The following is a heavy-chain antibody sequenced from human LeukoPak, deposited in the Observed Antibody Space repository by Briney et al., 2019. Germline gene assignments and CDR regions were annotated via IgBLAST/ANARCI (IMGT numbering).Heavy chain of an antibody. D-gene: IGHD3-3*01. CDR1: GGSISGHY. CDR3: ANYYDLWSGPRD. V-gene: IGHV4-59*08. Sequence: PSETLSLTCTVSGGSISGHYWSWIRQPPGKGLEWIGYIYYSGSTNYNPSLKSRATISVDTSMNQYSLKLSSVTAADTAVYYCANYYDLWSGPRDWGQGTLVTVSS. CDR2: IYYSGST. J-gene: IGHJ4*02.